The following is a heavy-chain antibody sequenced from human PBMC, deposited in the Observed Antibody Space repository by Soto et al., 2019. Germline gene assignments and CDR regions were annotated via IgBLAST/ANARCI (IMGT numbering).Heavy chain of an antibody. J-gene: IGHJ4*01. CDR2: ISYDGSNK. CDR1: GFTFSSYG. Sequence: QVQLVESGGGVVQPGRSLRLSCAASGFTFSSYGMHWVRQAPGKGLEWVAVISYDGSNKYYADSVKGRFTISRDNSKNTLYLQMNSLRAEDTAVYYCAKIARSETDYWGQEPWSPSPQ. V-gene: IGHV3-30*18. CDR3: AKIARSETDY.